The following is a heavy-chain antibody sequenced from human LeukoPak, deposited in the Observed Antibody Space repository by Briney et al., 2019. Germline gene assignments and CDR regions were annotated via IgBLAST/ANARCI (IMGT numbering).Heavy chain of an antibody. CDR2: ISWNSGSI. V-gene: IGHV3-9*01. CDR3: AKGTGKYWTYFDY. CDR1: GFNFDDYA. Sequence: GRSLRLSCAASGFNFDDYAMHWVRQAPGKGLEWVSGISWNSGSIDYAGSVRGRFTISRDNAKNSLFLQMSSLRAEDTALYYCAKGTGKYWTYFDYWGLGTLVTVSS. D-gene: IGHD1-1*01. J-gene: IGHJ4*02.